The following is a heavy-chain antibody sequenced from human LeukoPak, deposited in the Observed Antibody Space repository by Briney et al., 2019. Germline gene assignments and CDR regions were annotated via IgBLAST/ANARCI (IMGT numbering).Heavy chain of an antibody. Sequence: SETLSLTCTVSGGSISSYFWSWIRQPPGKGLEWIGYIYYNGGTKYNPSLESRVTISVDTPKSQFSLNLNSVTAADTAVYYCARHPGYTILTGYTYFDYWGQGALVTVSS. CDR3: ARHPGYTILTGYTYFDY. CDR1: GGSISSYF. D-gene: IGHD3-9*01. CDR2: IYYNGGT. V-gene: IGHV4-59*08. J-gene: IGHJ4*02.